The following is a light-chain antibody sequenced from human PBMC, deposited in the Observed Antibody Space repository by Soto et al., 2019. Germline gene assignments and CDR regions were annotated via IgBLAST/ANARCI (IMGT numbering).Light chain of an antibody. CDR1: QSVSSN. CDR3: QQYNNWLIT. V-gene: IGKV3-15*01. J-gene: IGKJ5*01. Sequence: EIVMTQSPATLSVSPGERATLSCRASQSVSSNLAWYQQKPGQAPRLLIYGASTRATGIPARFSGSGSGTEVTLTIGSLQSEDFAVYYGQQYNNWLITFGQGTRLEIK. CDR2: GAS.